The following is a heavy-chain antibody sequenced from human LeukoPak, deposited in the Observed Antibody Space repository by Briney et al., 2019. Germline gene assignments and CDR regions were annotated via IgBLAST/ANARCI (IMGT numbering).Heavy chain of an antibody. CDR3: ARENIVVVPAAIWYYYYYMDV. CDR1: GGSFSGYY. CDR2: INHSGST. D-gene: IGHD2-2*02. V-gene: IGHV4-34*01. J-gene: IGHJ6*03. Sequence: SGTLSLTCAVYGGSFSGYYWSWLRQPPGKGLEWIGEINHSGSTNYNPSLKSRVTISVDTSKNRFSLKLSSVTAADTAVYYCARENIVVVPAAIWYYYYYMDVWGKGTTVTVSS.